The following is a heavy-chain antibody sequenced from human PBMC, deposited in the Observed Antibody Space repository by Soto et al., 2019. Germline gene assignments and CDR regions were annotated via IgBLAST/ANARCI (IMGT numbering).Heavy chain of an antibody. V-gene: IGHV4-30-2*01. J-gene: IGHJ4*02. CDR1: GGSISSGGYS. Sequence: PWETLSLTCAVSGGSISSGGYSWGWMRQGPGKGPEGVGYIDGSGSTYYNPSLKSRVTSFVARSKNQFSLKLTSVNAAATDVYYCARPTTVTLFIDSWGQGTLVTVSS. CDR2: IDGSGST. D-gene: IGHD4-17*01. CDR3: ARPTTVTLFIDS.